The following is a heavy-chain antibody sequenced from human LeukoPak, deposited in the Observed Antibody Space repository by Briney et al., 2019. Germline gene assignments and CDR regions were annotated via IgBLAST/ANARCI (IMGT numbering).Heavy chain of an antibody. J-gene: IGHJ6*03. CDR1: GGYISSHY. Sequence: SETLSLTCTVSGGYISSHYWSWIRQPPEKGLEWIGYIYYSGSTNYNPSLKSRVTISVDTSKNQFSLKLSSVTAADTAVYYCARVRGDYDILTGYYYYYMDVWGKGTTVTVSS. CDR2: IYYSGST. V-gene: IGHV4-59*11. CDR3: ARVRGDYDILTGYYYYYMDV. D-gene: IGHD3-9*01.